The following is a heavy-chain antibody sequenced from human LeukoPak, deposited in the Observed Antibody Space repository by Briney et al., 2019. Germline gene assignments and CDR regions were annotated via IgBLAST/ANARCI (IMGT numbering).Heavy chain of an antibody. J-gene: IGHJ6*02. Sequence: GASVKVSCKASGYTFSDYYMHWVRQAPGQGLEWMGWINPNSGGTNFAQKFQGRVTMTRDTSISTAYMELTRLRSNDTAVYYCAGDKGYSSSIRHRYGMDVWGQGNTVTVSS. D-gene: IGHD6-19*01. CDR2: INPNSGGT. V-gene: IGHV1-2*02. CDR1: GYTFSDYY. CDR3: AGDKGYSSSIRHRYGMDV.